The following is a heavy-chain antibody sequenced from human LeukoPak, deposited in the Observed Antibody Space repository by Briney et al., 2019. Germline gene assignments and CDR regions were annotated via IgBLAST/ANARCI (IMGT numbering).Heavy chain of an antibody. V-gene: IGHV3-11*01. J-gene: IGHJ4*01. CDR1: GFTFSDYY. CDR2: ISSTDVI. Sequence: GGSLRLSCAASGFTFSDYYMSWIRQAPAKGLEWLSYISSTDVIWYADSVKGRVTISMDNAKNSLYLQMSSLRAEDTAIYYCRISSRYVDCGNSWGQGPWVTVSS. CDR3: RISSRYVDCGNS. D-gene: IGHD2-2*01.